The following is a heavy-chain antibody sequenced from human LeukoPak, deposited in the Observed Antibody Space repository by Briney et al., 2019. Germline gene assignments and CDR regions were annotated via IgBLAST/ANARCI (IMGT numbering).Heavy chain of an antibody. J-gene: IGHJ4*02. CDR2: ISYDGSNK. D-gene: IGHD6-13*01. CDR3: AKDNFYSSSWLDY. Sequence: GGSLRLSCAASGFTFSSYAMHWVRQAPGKGLEWVAVISYDGSNKYYADSVKGRFTISRDNSKNTLYLQMNSLRAEDTAVYYCAKDNFYSSSWLDYWGQGTLVTVSS. V-gene: IGHV3-30*04. CDR1: GFTFSSYA.